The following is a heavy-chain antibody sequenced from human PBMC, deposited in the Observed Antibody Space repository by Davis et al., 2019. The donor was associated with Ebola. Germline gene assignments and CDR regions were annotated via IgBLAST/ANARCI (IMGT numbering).Heavy chain of an antibody. J-gene: IGHJ4*02. CDR2: ISYDGSNK. Sequence: GGSLRLSCAASGFTFSSYGMHWVRQAPGKGLEWVAVISYDGSNKYYADSVKGRFTISRDNSKNTLYLQMNSPRAEDTAVYYCARTPDPRGILEWLSQIDYWGQGTLVTVSS. CDR1: GFTFSSYG. CDR3: ARTPDPRGILEWLSQIDY. V-gene: IGHV3-30*03. D-gene: IGHD3-3*01.